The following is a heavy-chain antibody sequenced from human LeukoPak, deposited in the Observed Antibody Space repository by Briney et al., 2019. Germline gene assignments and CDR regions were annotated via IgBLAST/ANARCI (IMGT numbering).Heavy chain of an antibody. V-gene: IGHV3-23*01. CDR1: GFTFSSYA. J-gene: IGHJ3*02. CDR2: VGGSGGSA. Sequence: GGSLRLSCAASGFTFSSYAMSWVRQAPGKGLEWVSTVGGSGGSAYYADSVKGRFTISRDNSKNTLYLQMNSLRAEDTAVYYCAVLGRDEYSSSFGAFDIWGQGTLVTVSS. D-gene: IGHD6-6*01. CDR3: AVLGRDEYSSSFGAFDI.